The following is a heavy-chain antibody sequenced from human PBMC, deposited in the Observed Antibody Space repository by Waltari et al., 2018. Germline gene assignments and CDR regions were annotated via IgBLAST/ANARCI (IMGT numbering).Heavy chain of an antibody. Sequence: EVQVVASGGGLVQPGGSLRLSCTASRLTIGPYWVHWVRQVPGKGLVWVAGIKHDGGRTTYADPVKGRFAISRDNARNTVHLQMNGLRAEDTAVYYCGTLEAVGSWGQGTLVTVSS. CDR2: IKHDGGRT. CDR3: GTLEAVGS. V-gene: IGHV3-74*03. J-gene: IGHJ5*02. CDR1: RLTIGPYW. D-gene: IGHD2-2*03.